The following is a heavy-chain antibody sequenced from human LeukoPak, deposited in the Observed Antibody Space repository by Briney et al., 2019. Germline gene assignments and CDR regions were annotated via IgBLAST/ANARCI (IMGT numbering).Heavy chain of an antibody. V-gene: IGHV1-8*01. CDR3: ARGQGSSSAFDY. J-gene: IGHJ4*02. CDR1: GYTFTSYD. D-gene: IGHD6-6*01. CDR2: MNPNSGNT. Sequence: ASVKASCKASGYTFTSYDINWVRQAPGQGLEWMGWMNPNSGNTGYAQKFQGRVTMTRNTSISTAYMELSSLRSEDTAVYYCARGQGSSSAFDYWGQGTLVTVSS.